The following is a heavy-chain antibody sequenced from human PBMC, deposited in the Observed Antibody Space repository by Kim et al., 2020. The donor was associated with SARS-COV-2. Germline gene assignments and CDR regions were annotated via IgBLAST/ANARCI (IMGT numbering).Heavy chain of an antibody. CDR2: IIPIFGTA. D-gene: IGHD4-17*01. CDR1: GGTFSSYA. V-gene: IGHV1-69*13. Sequence: SVKVSCKASGGTFSSYAISWVRQAPGQGLEWIGGIIPIFGTANYAQKFQGRVTITADESTSTAYMELSSLRSEDTAVYYCARAPSVTRYYYYGMDVWGQGTTVTVSS. CDR3: ARAPSVTRYYYYGMDV. J-gene: IGHJ6*02.